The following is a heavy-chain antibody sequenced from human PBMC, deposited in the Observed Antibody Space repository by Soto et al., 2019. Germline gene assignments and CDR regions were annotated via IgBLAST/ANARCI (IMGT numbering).Heavy chain of an antibody. V-gene: IGHV3-23*01. D-gene: IGHD6-13*01. CDR2: SSGSGGST. CDR3: AKVGPVGQQQLVPFDY. J-gene: IGHJ4*02. CDR1: GFTFSSYA. Sequence: GGSLRLSCAASGFTFSSYAMSWVRQAPGKGLEWVSASSGSGGSTYYADSVKGRFTISRDNSKNTLYMQMNSLRAEDTAVYYCAKVGPVGQQQLVPFDYWGQGTLVTVSS.